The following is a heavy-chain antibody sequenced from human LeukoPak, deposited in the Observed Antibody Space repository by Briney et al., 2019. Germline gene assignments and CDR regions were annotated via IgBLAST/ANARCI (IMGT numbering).Heavy chain of an antibody. Sequence: GGSLRLSCAASGFTFDDYAMHWVRQAPGKGLEWVSGISWNSGSIGYADSVKGRSTISRDNAKNSLYLQMNSLRAEDTALCYCARSDYDILNGPDYWGQGTLVTVSS. V-gene: IGHV3-9*01. D-gene: IGHD3-9*01. CDR3: ARSDYDILNGPDY. CDR1: GFTFDDYA. CDR2: ISWNSGSI. J-gene: IGHJ4*02.